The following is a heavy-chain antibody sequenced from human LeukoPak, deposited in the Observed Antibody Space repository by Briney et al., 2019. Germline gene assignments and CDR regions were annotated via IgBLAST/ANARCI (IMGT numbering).Heavy chain of an antibody. J-gene: IGHJ5*02. CDR3: AREGGIAVAGSGGSYNWFDP. V-gene: IGHV1-18*01. CDR1: GYTFTIYG. Sequence: VASVKVSCTASGYTFTIYGISWVRQAPGQGLEWMGWISAYNGNTNYAQKLQGRVTMTTDTSTSTAYMELRSLRSDDTAVYYCAREGGIAVAGSGGSYNWFDPWGQGTLVTVSS. CDR2: ISAYNGNT. D-gene: IGHD6-19*01.